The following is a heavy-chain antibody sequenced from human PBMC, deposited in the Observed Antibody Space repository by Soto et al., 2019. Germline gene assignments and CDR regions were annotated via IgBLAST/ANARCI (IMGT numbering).Heavy chain of an antibody. CDR3: AKSARGVYGDFD. Sequence: GGSLRLSCAASGFTFSNYWIHWVRQAPWKGLVWVSRINSDGTTTNYADSVKGRFTISRDNARNTVFLQMNSLRAEDTAVYYCAKSARGVYGDFDWGQGTLVTVSS. CDR2: INSDGTTT. V-gene: IGHV3-74*01. CDR1: GFTFSNYW. J-gene: IGHJ4*02. D-gene: IGHD4-17*01.